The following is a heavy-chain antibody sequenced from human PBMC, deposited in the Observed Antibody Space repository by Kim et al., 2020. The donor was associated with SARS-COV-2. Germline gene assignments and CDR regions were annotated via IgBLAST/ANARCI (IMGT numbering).Heavy chain of an antibody. D-gene: IGHD3-10*01. V-gene: IGHV5-51*01. CDR2: IYPGDSDT. Sequence: GESLKISCKGSGYSFTSYWIGWVRQMPGKGLEWMGIIYPGDSDTRYSPSFQGQVTISADKSISTAYLQWSSLKASDTAMYYCARPYYYGSGSTGWFDPWGQGTLVTVSS. CDR1: GYSFTSYW. J-gene: IGHJ5*02. CDR3: ARPYYYGSGSTGWFDP.